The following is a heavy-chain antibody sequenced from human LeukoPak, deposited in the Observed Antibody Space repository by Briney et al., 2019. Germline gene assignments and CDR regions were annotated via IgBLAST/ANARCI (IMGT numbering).Heavy chain of an antibody. CDR3: ARRIGYSSGHSAVYYFDY. D-gene: IGHD6-19*01. Sequence: GGSLRLSSAASGFTFSTYWMHWVRQAPGKGLVWVSLINSGGDDTRYADSVKGRFTISRDNAKNTLYLQMNSLRAEDTAVYYCARRIGYSSGHSAVYYFDYWGQGTLVTVSS. V-gene: IGHV3-74*01. CDR1: GFTFSTYW. J-gene: IGHJ4*02. CDR2: INSGGDDT.